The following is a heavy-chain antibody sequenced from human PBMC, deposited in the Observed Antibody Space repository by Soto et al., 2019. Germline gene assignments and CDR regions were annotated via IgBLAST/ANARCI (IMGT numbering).Heavy chain of an antibody. Sequence: QVQLVQSGAEVKKPGSSVKVSCKASGGTFSSYAISWVRQAPGQGLEWMGGIIPIFGTANYAQKFQGRVTITADESTSIGFMELRSLRSGDTAVDYCARVAGITMVRGAAYYYYGMDVWGQGTTGTVSS. CDR3: ARVAGITMVRGAAYYYYGMDV. J-gene: IGHJ6*02. V-gene: IGHV1-69*01. CDR2: IIPIFGTA. D-gene: IGHD3-10*01. CDR1: GGTFSSYA.